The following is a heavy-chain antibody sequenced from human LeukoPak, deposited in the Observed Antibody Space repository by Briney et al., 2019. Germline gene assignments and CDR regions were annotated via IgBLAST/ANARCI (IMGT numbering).Heavy chain of an antibody. Sequence: SQTLSLTPTLSGGSLSSSSYYWGWIRPPPGNGLEWIGCIYYSGSTYYHPSLKSRVTISVDTSKNQFSLKLSSVTAADTAVYCCARFGGRWWTYDYWGQGTLVTVSS. CDR3: ARFGGRWWTYDY. V-gene: IGHV4-39*01. CDR1: GGSLSSSSYY. CDR2: IYYSGST. D-gene: IGHD3-10*01. J-gene: IGHJ4*02.